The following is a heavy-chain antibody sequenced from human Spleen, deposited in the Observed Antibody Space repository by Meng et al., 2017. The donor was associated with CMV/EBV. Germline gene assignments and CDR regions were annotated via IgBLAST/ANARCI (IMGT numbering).Heavy chain of an antibody. CDR2: INPTTGDT. Sequence: CKASGYPFPYAYIHWVRQAPGQGLEWMGWINPTTGDTNYAQKFQGRVSMTRDTSITTAYMELRSLTSDDTAVYYCARDGGNLDWFDPWGQGTLVTVSS. CDR1: GYPFPYAY. CDR3: ARDGGNLDWFDP. D-gene: IGHD4-23*01. V-gene: IGHV1-2*02. J-gene: IGHJ5*02.